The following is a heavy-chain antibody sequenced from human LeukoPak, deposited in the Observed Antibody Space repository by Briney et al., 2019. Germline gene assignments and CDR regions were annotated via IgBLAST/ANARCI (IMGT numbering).Heavy chain of an antibody. CDR1: GGSISSYY. V-gene: IGHV4-59*01. CDR2: IYYSGST. CDR3: ARVAAGNLDY. D-gene: IGHD6-13*01. Sequence: SETLSLTCTVSGGSISSYYWSWTRQPPGKGLEWIGYIYYSGSTNYNPSLKSRVTISVDTSKNQFSLKLSSVTAADTAVYYCARVAAGNLDYWGQGTLVTVSS. J-gene: IGHJ4*02.